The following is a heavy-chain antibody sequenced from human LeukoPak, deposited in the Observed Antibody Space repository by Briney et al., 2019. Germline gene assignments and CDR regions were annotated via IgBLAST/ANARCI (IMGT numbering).Heavy chain of an antibody. D-gene: IGHD3-3*02. CDR3: ARVGDHFHWYLDL. CDR2: LYSGSDT. J-gene: IGHJ2*01. CDR1: GFSVSLNY. V-gene: IGHV3-53*01. Sequence: PGGSLRLSCAASGFSVSLNYMNWVRQAPEKGLEWVSILYSGSDTYYADSVKGRFTISRDSSKNMLFLHMNSLRAEDTAVYYCARVGDHFHWYLDLWGRGTLVTVSS.